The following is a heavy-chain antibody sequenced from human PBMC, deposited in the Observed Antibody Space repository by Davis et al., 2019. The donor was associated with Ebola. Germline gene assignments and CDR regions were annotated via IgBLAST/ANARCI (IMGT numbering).Heavy chain of an antibody. CDR1: TVTFSGFG. D-gene: IGHD1-26*01. V-gene: IGHV3-30*02. CDR3: ARGNSGSYF. CDR2: IRHDGTDK. J-gene: IGHJ4*02. Sequence: GESLKISCTSSTVTFSGFGMHLVRQAPGKGLEWAAFIRHDGTDKFYADSVKGRFTISRDISKNTLYLHMNSLKPEDTAVYYCARGNSGSYFWGQGTLVTVSS.